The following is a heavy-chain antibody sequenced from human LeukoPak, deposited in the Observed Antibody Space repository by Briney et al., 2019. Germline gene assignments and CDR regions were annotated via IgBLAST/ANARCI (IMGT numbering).Heavy chain of an antibody. CDR3: ARAPNDYTSYYYYYYMDV. V-gene: IGHV1-8*01. D-gene: IGHD3-16*01. CDR2: MNPNSGNT. Sequence: ASVKVSCKASGYTFTSYDINWVRQATGQGLEWMGWMNPNSGNTGYAQKFQGRVTMTRDTSTSTAYMELSSLRSEDTAVYYCARAPNDYTSYYYYYYMDVWGKGTTVTVSS. J-gene: IGHJ6*03. CDR1: GYTFTSYD.